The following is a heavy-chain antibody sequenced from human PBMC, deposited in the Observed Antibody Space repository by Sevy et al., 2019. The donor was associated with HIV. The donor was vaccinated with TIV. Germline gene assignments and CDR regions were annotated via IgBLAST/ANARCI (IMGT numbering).Heavy chain of an antibody. V-gene: IGHV3-9*01. J-gene: IGHJ5*02. CDR1: GFSFGDYA. CDR3: AKGGYRDYFTGDNWLDP. D-gene: IGHD4-17*01. Sequence: GGSLRLSCVASGFSFGDYAMHWVRQRPGKGLEWVAGVSWNSGAKGYADSVKGRFTLSRDNTENSLYLQMNNLRPDDTAFYYCAKGGYRDYFTGDNWLDPWGQGTLVTVSS. CDR2: VSWNSGAK.